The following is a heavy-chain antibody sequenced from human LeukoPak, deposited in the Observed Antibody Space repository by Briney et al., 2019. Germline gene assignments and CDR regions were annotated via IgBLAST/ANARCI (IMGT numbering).Heavy chain of an antibody. CDR2: ISAYNGNT. V-gene: IGHV1-18*01. CDR1: GYTFTSYG. Sequence: ASVKVSCKASGYTFTSYGISWVRQAPGQGLEWMGWISAYNGNTNYAQKLQGRVTRTTDTSTSTAYMELRSLRSDDTAVYYCARDFDCSGGSCYLDYWGQGTLVTVSS. D-gene: IGHD2-15*01. CDR3: ARDFDCSGGSCYLDY. J-gene: IGHJ4*02.